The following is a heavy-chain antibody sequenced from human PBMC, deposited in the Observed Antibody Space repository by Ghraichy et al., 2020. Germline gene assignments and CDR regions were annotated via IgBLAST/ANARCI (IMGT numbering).Heavy chain of an antibody. J-gene: IGHJ4*02. CDR1: GGSISSYY. CDR2: IYYSGST. V-gene: IGHV4-59*08. Sequence: ESLNISCTVSGGSISSYYWSWIRQPPGKGLEWIGYIYYSGSTSYNPSLKSRVTISVDTSKNQFSLKLSSVTAADTAVYYCARHRGDGYNLDYWGQGTLVTVSS. CDR3: ARHRGDGYNLDY. D-gene: IGHD5-24*01.